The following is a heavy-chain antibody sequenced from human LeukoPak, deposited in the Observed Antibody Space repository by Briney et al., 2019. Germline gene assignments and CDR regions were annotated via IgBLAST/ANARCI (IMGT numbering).Heavy chain of an antibody. CDR3: ARLPAYSGSLGYFDY. Sequence: GGSLRLSCAASGFTFSSYGMHWVRQAPGKGLEWVAVISYDGSNKYYADSVKGRFTISRDNSKNSLYLQLNSLRAEDTAVYYCARLPAYSGSLGYFDYWGQGTLVTVSS. CDR2: ISYDGSNK. D-gene: IGHD1-26*01. J-gene: IGHJ4*02. V-gene: IGHV3-30*03. CDR1: GFTFSSYG.